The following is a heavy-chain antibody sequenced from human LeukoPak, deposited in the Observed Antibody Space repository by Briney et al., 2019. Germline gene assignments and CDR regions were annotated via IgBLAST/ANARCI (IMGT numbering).Heavy chain of an antibody. CDR2: IYHTERT. V-gene: IGHV4-38-2*02. Sequence: SETLSLTCNVSGYSISDGYFWGWVRQSPGKGLEWIGSIYHTERTHYNPSLKSRVTISADTSKNQFSLKLRSVTAADTAVYYCARSVSGWYGDAFDIWGQGTMVTVSS. J-gene: IGHJ3*02. CDR1: GYSISDGYF. D-gene: IGHD6-19*01. CDR3: ARSVSGWYGDAFDI.